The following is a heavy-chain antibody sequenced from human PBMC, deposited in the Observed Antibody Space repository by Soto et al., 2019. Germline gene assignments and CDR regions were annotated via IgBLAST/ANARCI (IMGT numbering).Heavy chain of an antibody. CDR1: GFTFSSYA. CDR3: AREVDMVRHEFGY. D-gene: IGHD3-10*01. V-gene: IGHV3-30-3*01. Sequence: GGSLRLSCAASGFTFSSYAMHWVRQAPGKGLEWVAVISYDGSNKYYADSVKGRFTISRDNSKNTLYLQMNSLRAEDTAVYYCAREVDMVRHEFGYWGQGTLVTVSS. CDR2: ISYDGSNK. J-gene: IGHJ4*02.